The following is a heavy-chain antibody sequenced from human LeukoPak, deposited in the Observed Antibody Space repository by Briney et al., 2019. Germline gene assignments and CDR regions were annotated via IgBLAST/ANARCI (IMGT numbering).Heavy chain of an antibody. Sequence: GGSLRLSCAASGFSFSSYGMHWVRQAPGKGLEWVSFISSSSSYIYYADSVKGRFTISRDNARNSLYLQMNSLRAEDTALYYCARDGDTVLTRGYYYYMDVWGKGTTVTVSS. J-gene: IGHJ6*03. CDR3: ARDGDTVLTRGYYYYMDV. CDR2: ISSSSSYI. D-gene: IGHD4-23*01. CDR1: GFSFSSYG. V-gene: IGHV3-21*01.